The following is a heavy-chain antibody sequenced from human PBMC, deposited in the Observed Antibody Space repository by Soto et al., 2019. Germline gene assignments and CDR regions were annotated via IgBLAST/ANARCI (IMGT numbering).Heavy chain of an antibody. V-gene: IGHV3-23*01. CDR1: GFTFSSYA. Sequence: GGSLRLSCAASGFTFSSYAMSWVRQAPGKGLEWVSAISGSGGSTYYADSVKGRFTISRDNSKNTLYLQMNSLRAEDTAVYYCAKDLWGHPERSIAARPVSYYYYYGMDVWGQGTTVTVSS. D-gene: IGHD6-6*01. CDR3: AKDLWGHPERSIAARPVSYYYYYGMDV. CDR2: ISGSGGST. J-gene: IGHJ6*02.